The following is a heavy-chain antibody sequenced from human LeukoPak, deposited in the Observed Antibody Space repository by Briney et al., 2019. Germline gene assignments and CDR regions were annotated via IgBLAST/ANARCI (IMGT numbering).Heavy chain of an antibody. CDR1: GFTVSSYY. J-gene: IGHJ4*02. V-gene: IGHV3-53*01. Sequence: GGSLRLSCAASGFTVSSYYMIWVRQAPGKGLECVSIIYSGGKTYYADSVKGRFTISRDNSKNTLYLQMNSLRAEDTAVYFCARGADFWSSPFDYWGQGTLVTVSS. CDR3: ARGADFWSSPFDY. D-gene: IGHD3-3*01. CDR2: IYSGGKT.